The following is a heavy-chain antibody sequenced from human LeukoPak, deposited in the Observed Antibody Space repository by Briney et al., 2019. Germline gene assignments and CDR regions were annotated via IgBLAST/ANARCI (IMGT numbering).Heavy chain of an antibody. D-gene: IGHD4-17*01. CDR1: GFSIRRGYY. J-gene: IGHJ4*02. V-gene: IGHV4-38-2*01. CDR2: IHHSGTT. Sequence: PSENPSLTLPVSGFSIRRGYYWGLVPQAPRKGVEWVGSIHHSGTTYYNPSLKSRVAISVDTSKNQFSLNLSSVTAADTAVYYCARPFKDTTVTSGFDYWGQGTLVTVYS. CDR3: ARPFKDTTVTSGFDY.